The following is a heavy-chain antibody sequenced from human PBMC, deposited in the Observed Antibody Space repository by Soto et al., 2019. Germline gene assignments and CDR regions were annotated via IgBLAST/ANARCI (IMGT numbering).Heavy chain of an antibody. CDR1: GGSISSGGYY. CDR3: ARDGSPSYSSSWNNCFDT. J-gene: IGHJ5*02. D-gene: IGHD6-13*01. V-gene: IGHV4-31*03. CDR2: IYYSGST. Sequence: PSETLSLTCTVSGGSISSGGYYWSWIRQHPGKGLEWIGYIYYSGSTYYNPSLKSRVTISVDTSKNQFSLKLSSVTAADTAVYYCARDGSPSYSSSWNNCFDTWGQGTLVTVSS.